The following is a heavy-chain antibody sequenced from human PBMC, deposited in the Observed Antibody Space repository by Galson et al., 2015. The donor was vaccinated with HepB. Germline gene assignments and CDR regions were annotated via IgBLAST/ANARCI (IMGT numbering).Heavy chain of an antibody. CDR3: ARDPPYYYDSSGYSPSVY. J-gene: IGHJ4*02. D-gene: IGHD3-22*01. V-gene: IGHV3-48*01. Sequence: SLRLSCAASGFTFSSYSMNWVRQAPGKGLEWVSYISSSSSTIYYADSVKGRFTISRDNAKNSLYLQMNSLRAEDTAVYYCARDPPYYYDSSGYSPSVYWGQGTLVTVSS. CDR2: ISSSSSTI. CDR1: GFTFSSYS.